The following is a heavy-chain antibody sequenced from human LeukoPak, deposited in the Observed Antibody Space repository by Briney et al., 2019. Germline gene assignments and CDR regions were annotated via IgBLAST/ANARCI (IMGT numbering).Heavy chain of an antibody. D-gene: IGHD6-19*01. J-gene: IGHJ6*02. V-gene: IGHV6-1*01. CDR3: AREYSSGWSRWDYYGMDV. Sequence: SQTLSLTCAISGDSFSSNSAAWNWIRQSPSRGLEWLERTYYRSKWYNDYAVSVKNRISINPDTSKNPFSLQLNSVTPEDTAVYYCAREYSSGWSRWDYYGMDVWGQGTTVTVSS. CDR2: TYYRSKWYN. CDR1: GDSFSSNSAA.